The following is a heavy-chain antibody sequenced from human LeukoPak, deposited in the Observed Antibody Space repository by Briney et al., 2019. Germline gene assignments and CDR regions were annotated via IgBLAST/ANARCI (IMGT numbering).Heavy chain of an antibody. CDR3: ARGFGGSYRYLDY. CDR1: GFTVSDNY. CDR2: FYVGGNT. V-gene: IGHV3-53*01. J-gene: IGHJ4*02. D-gene: IGHD3-16*02. Sequence: GGSLRLSCTVSGFTVSDNYMCWVRQAPGKGLEWVSAFYVGGNTFYADSVKGRLTISRESSKNTPYLQRNSLRAEDTAVYFCARGFGGSYRYLDYWGQGTLVTVSS.